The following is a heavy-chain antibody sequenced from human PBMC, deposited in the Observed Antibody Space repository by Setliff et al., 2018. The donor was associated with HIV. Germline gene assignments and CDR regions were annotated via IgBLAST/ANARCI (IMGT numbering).Heavy chain of an antibody. CDR3: ARRASTAEVFDY. D-gene: IGHD1-1*01. V-gene: IGHV1-3*04. Sequence: GASVKVSCKVSGYTFTTYSIHWVRQAPGQRPEWMGWLRTGNGDTSYSESLQDRVTFTSDTSANTAYMELRSLGSDDTAVYFCARRASTAEVFDYWGQGTLVTVSS. CDR1: GYTFTTYS. CDR2: LRTGNGDT. J-gene: IGHJ4*02.